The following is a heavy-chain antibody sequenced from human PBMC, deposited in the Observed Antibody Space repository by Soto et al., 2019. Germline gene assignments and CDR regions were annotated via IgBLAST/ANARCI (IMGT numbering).Heavy chain of an antibody. Sequence: SETLSLTCTVSGGSISSYYWSWIRQPPGKGLEWIGYIYYSGSTNYNPSLKSRVTISVDTSKNQFSLKLSSVTAADTAAYYCARHRTTYDYWGQGTLVTVSS. J-gene: IGHJ4*02. CDR3: ARHRTTYDY. D-gene: IGHD4-17*01. CDR1: GGSISSYY. V-gene: IGHV4-59*08. CDR2: IYYSGST.